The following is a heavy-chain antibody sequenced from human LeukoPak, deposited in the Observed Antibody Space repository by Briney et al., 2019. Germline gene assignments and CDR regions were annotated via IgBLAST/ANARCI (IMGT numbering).Heavy chain of an antibody. V-gene: IGHV3-7*04. CDR2: IKPDGSGK. J-gene: IGHJ4*02. CDR3: ARESFEY. Sequence: PGGSLRPSCAASGSTFSDYWMSWARQAPGKGLEWVANIKPDGSGKYYVDSVKGRFTISRDNAKDSLYLQLNSLTGDDTAVYYCARESFEYWGQGALVTVSS. CDR1: GSTFSDYW.